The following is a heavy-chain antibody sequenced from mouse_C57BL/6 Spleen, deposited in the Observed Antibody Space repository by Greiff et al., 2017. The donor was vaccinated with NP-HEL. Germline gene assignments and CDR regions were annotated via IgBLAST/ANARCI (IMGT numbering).Heavy chain of an antibody. Sequence: EVKLEESGPGLVKPSQSLSLTCSVTGYSITSGYYWNWIRQFPGNKLEWMGYISYDGSNNYNPSLKNRISITRDTSKNQFFLKLNSVTTEDTATYYCARVGPYAMDYWGQGTSVTVSS. D-gene: IGHD4-1*01. CDR3: ARVGPYAMDY. J-gene: IGHJ4*01. CDR1: GYSITSGYY. CDR2: ISYDGSN. V-gene: IGHV3-6*01.